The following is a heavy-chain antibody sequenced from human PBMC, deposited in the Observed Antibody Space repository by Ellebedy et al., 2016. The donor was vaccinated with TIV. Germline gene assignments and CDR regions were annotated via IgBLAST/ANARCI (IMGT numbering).Heavy chain of an antibody. Sequence: LRLSCTVSGGSISSGGYYWSWIRQHPGKGLEWIGYIYYSGSTYHNPSLKSRVTISVDTSKNQFSLKLSSVTAADTAVYYCARGYRCYGPIWGQGTMVTVSS. CDR1: GGSISSGGYY. D-gene: IGHD4/OR15-4a*01. J-gene: IGHJ3*02. CDR3: ARGYRCYGPI. CDR2: IYYSGST. V-gene: IGHV4-31*03.